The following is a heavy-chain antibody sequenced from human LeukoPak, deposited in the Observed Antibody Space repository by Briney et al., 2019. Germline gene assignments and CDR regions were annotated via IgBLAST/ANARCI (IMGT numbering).Heavy chain of an antibody. CDR2: IWYDGSNK. CDR3: ARDFYGSSGYYYWLGY. V-gene: IGHV3-33*01. CDR1: GFTFSSYG. Sequence: GGSLRLSCAASGFTFSSYGMHWVRQAPGKGLEWVAVIWYDGSNKYYADSVKGRFTISRDNSKNTLYLQMNSLRAEDTAVYYCARDFYGSSGYYYWLGYWGQGTLVTVSS. J-gene: IGHJ4*02. D-gene: IGHD3-22*01.